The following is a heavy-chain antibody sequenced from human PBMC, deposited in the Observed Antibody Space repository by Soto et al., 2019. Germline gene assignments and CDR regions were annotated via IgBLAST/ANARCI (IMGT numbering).Heavy chain of an antibody. V-gene: IGHV1-69*06. D-gene: IGHD6-6*01. CDR3: ARDVLAARLVYWFDP. J-gene: IGHJ5*02. CDR1: GGTFSSYA. Sequence: QVQLVQSGAEVKKPGSSVKVSCKASGGTFSSYAISWVRQAPGQGLEWMGGIIPIFGTANYAQKFQGRVTITADKSTSTAYMGLSSLRSEDTAVYYCARDVLAARLVYWFDPWGQGTLVTVSS. CDR2: IIPIFGTA.